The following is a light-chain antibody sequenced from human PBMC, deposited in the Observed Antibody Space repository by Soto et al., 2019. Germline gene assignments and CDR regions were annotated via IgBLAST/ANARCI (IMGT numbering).Light chain of an antibody. CDR3: QQYNYWPRT. J-gene: IGKJ5*01. CDR1: QSVSSN. V-gene: IGKV3-15*01. Sequence: EIVMTQSPATLSVSPGERATLSCRASQSVSSNLAWYQHNPGQAPRLLIYGASTRATGIPARFSGSGSGTEFTLTISSLQSEDFAVYYCQQYNYWPRTFGQGTRLEIK. CDR2: GAS.